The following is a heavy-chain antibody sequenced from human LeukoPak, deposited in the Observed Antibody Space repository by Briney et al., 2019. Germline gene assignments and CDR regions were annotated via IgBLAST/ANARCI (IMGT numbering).Heavy chain of an antibody. CDR3: ASIRGTFGY. V-gene: IGHV3-72*01. D-gene: IGHD1-26*01. CDR1: GFTFSDHF. Sequence: GGSLRLSCAASGFTFSDHFLDWVRQAPGKGLEWVGRTRNKANSYITEYAASVKGRFTISRDDSKNSLYLQMSSLKTDDTAMYYCASIRGTFGYWCQGTLVTVSS. CDR2: TRNKANSYIT. J-gene: IGHJ4*02.